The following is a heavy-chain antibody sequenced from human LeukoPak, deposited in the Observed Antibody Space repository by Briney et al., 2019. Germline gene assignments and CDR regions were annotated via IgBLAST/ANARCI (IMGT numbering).Heavy chain of an antibody. CDR1: EFTFSTYS. CDR2: ISSSSSYI. CDR3: AAYSGSYPEYFQY. Sequence: GGSLRLSCVVSEFTFSTYSMNWVRQAPGKGLKWVSSISSSSSYIYYADSVKGRFTISRDNAKNSLYLQMNSLRAEDTAVYYCAAYSGSYPEYFQYWGQGILVTVSS. D-gene: IGHD1-26*01. J-gene: IGHJ1*01. V-gene: IGHV3-21*01.